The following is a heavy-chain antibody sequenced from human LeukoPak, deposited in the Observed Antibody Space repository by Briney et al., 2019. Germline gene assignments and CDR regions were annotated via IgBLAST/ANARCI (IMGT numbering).Heavy chain of an antibody. J-gene: IGHJ3*02. CDR3: ARVGGRPFDAFDI. Sequence: GASVKVSCKASGGTFSSYAIIWVRQAPGQGLEWMGGIIPIFGTANYAQKFQGRVTITTDESTSTAYMELSSLRSEDTAVYYCARVGGRPFDAFDIWGQGTMVTVSS. V-gene: IGHV1-69*05. D-gene: IGHD1-26*01. CDR2: IIPIFGTA. CDR1: GGTFSSYA.